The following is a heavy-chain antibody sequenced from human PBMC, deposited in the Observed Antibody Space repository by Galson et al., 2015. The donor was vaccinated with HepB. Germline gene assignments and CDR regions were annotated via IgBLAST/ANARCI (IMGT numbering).Heavy chain of an antibody. CDR3: VKTLPPWRDYYDSSGSGFDY. CDR1: GFTFSSYA. V-gene: IGHV3-64D*06. Sequence: SLRLSCAASGFTFSSYAMHWVRQAPGKGLEYVSAISSNGGSTYYADSVKGRFTISRDNSKNTLYLQMSSLRAEDTAVYYCVKTLPPWRDYYDSSGSGFDYWGQGTLVTVSS. CDR2: ISSNGGST. D-gene: IGHD3-22*01. J-gene: IGHJ4*02.